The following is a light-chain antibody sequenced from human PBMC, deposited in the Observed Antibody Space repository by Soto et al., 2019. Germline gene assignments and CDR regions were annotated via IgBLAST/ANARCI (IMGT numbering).Light chain of an antibody. CDR1: QSVSSNY. CDR2: GAS. J-gene: IGKJ1*01. Sequence: EIVLPLSPGPLSFPQGKKPTFSSRPIQSVSSNYLAWYQQKPGQAPRLLIYGASSRATGIPDRFSGSGSGTEFSLTISRLEPEDFAVYDCQQHRDSLSWRCGQGNKVAIK. CDR3: QQHRDSLSWR. V-gene: IGKV3-20*01.